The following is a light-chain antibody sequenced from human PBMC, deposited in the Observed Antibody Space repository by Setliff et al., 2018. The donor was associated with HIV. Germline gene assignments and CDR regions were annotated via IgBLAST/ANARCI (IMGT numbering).Light chain of an antibody. CDR3: SSYASSNTLP. CDR1: SSDVGGYSY. J-gene: IGLJ1*01. CDR2: EVR. V-gene: IGLV2-14*01. Sequence: QSALTQHASVSGSPGQSITISCTGTSSDVGGYSYVSWYQQHPGKAPKLIIYEVRNRPSGVSNRFSGSNSGNTASLTISGLQAEDGADYYCSSYASSNTLPFGTGTKAPS.